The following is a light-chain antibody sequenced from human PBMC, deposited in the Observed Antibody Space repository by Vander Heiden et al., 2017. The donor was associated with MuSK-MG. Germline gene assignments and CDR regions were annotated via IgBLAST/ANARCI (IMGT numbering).Light chain of an antibody. J-gene: IGLJ1*01. CDR2: EGS. Sequence: QSALTQPASVSGSPGQSITISCTGSSSDVGSSNLVSWYQQHPGKAPKLRIYEGSKRPSGVSNRFSGSKSGNTASLTISGLQAEDEADYYCYSYAGSTTYVFGTGTKVTVL. CDR3: YSYAGSTTYV. CDR1: SSDVGSSNL. V-gene: IGLV2-23*01.